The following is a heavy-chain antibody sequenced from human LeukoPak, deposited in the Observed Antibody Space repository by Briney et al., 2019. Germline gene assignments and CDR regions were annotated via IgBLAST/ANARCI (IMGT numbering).Heavy chain of an antibody. D-gene: IGHD6-13*01. CDR3: ARERQGGIAAAGTRIEGDY. CDR2: IKQDGSEK. CDR1: GFSLSGYW. Sequence: GGSLRLSCAVSGFSLSGYWMTWVRQAPGKGLEWVANIKQDGSEKNYVDSVKGRFTISRDNAENSLFLQMNSLRVEETAVYYCARERQGGIAAAGTRIEGDYWGQGTLVAVSS. J-gene: IGHJ4*02. V-gene: IGHV3-7*01.